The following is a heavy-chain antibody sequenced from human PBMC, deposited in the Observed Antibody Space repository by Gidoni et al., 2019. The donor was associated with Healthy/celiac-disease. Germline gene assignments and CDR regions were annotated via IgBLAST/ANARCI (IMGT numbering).Heavy chain of an antibody. V-gene: IGHV3-23*01. D-gene: IGHD3-10*01. Sequence: EVQLLESGGGLVQPGGSLRLSCAASGFTFSSYAMSWVRQAPGKGLEWVSAMRGSGGSTYYADSVKGRFTISRDNSKNTLYLQMNSLRAEDTAVYYCAKDRAVRGVIINFDYWGQGTLVTVSS. CDR2: MRGSGGST. J-gene: IGHJ4*02. CDR3: AKDRAVRGVIINFDY. CDR1: GFTFSSYA.